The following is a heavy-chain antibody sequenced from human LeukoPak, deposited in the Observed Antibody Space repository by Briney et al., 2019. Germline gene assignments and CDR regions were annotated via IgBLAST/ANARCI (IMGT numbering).Heavy chain of an antibody. CDR1: GFTFSSYS. Sequence: GGSLRLSCAASGFTFSSYSMNWVRQAPGKGLEWVSSISSNSSYIYYADSVKGRFTISRDNAKNSLYLQMNSLRAEDTAVYYCARDRGVTTVVPWGQGTLVTVSS. CDR2: ISSNSSYI. V-gene: IGHV3-21*01. D-gene: IGHD4-11*01. J-gene: IGHJ5*02. CDR3: ARDRGVTTVVP.